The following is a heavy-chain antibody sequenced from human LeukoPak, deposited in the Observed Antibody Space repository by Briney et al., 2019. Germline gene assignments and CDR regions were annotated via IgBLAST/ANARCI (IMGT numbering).Heavy chain of an antibody. CDR3: ARERYGYFDY. Sequence: GRSLRLSCAASGFTFSDYALHWVRQAPGKGLEWVAVISYDGSEKYFADSVQGRFTISRDNSKNTLSLKMNSLRAADTAVYYCARERYGYFDYWGQGTLVTVSS. D-gene: IGHD3-9*01. CDR2: ISYDGSEK. J-gene: IGHJ4*02. CDR1: GFTFSDYA. V-gene: IGHV3-30*04.